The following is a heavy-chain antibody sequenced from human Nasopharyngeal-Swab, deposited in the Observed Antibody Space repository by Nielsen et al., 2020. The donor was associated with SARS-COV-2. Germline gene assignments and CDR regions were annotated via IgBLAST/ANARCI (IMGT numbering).Heavy chain of an antibody. CDR1: GFTFTNYW. D-gene: IGHD6-6*01. Sequence: GESLNISCAVSGFTFTNYWMHWVCRTPGKGLVWVSRINIDGSRTGYADSVKGRFTISRDNAKNTLFLQMNSLRAEDTAVYYCARALEYSSSSWDYWGQGTLVTVSS. J-gene: IGHJ4*02. CDR3: ARALEYSSSSWDY. CDR2: INIDGSRT. V-gene: IGHV3-74*01.